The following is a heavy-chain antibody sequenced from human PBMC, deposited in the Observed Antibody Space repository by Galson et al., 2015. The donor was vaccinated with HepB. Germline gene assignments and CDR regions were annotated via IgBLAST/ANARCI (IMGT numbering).Heavy chain of an antibody. CDR1: GYTFTSYG. CDR2: ISAYNGNT. J-gene: IGHJ5*02. CDR3: ARVQEPVGYDFWSGDIRCFDP. D-gene: IGHD3-3*01. V-gene: IGHV1-18*04. Sequence: SVKVSCKASGYTFTSYGISWVRQAPGQGLEWMGWISAYNGNTHYAQKLQGRVTMTTDTSTSTAYMELRSLRSDDTAVYYCARVQEPVGYDFWSGDIRCFDPWGQGTLVTVSS.